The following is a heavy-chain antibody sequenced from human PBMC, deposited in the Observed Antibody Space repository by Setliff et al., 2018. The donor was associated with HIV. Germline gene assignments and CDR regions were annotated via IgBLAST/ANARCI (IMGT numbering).Heavy chain of an antibody. CDR1: GYTFTGYY. CDR2: INPNSGGT. CDR3: ARSGYSSSWYLDYYYYYGMDV. Sequence: ASVKVSCKASGYTFTGYYTHWVRQAPGQGLEWMGWINPNSGGTNYAQKFQGRVTMTRDTSISTAYMELSRLRSDDTAVYYCARSGYSSSWYLDYYYYYGMDVWGQGTTVTVSS. J-gene: IGHJ6*02. V-gene: IGHV1-2*02. D-gene: IGHD6-13*01.